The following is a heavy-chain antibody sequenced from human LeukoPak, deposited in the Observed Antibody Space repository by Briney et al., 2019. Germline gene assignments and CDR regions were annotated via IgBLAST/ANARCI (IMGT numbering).Heavy chain of an antibody. J-gene: IGHJ4*02. CDR3: ARFSPVVTASVADY. Sequence: SETLSLTCTVSGGSISSYYWSWIRQPPGKGLEWIGYIYYSGSTNYNPSLKSRVTISVDTSKYQFSLKLSSVIAADTAVYYCARFSPVVTASVADYWGQGTLVTVSS. D-gene: IGHD2-21*02. CDR2: IYYSGST. CDR1: GGSISSYY. V-gene: IGHV4-59*08.